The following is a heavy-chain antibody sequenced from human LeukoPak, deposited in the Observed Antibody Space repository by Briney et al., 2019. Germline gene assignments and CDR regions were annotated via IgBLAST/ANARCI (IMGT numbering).Heavy chain of an antibody. CDR3: ARRYCSGGSCYSERGAFDI. CDR1: GGSISSTYY. J-gene: IGHJ3*02. Sequence: PSETLSLTCTVSGGSISSTYYWDWIRQPPGQGLEWIGSIYYSGTTYYNPSLKSRVTISVDTSKNQFSLKLSSVTAADTAVYYCARRYCSGGSCYSERGAFDIWGQGTMVTVSS. CDR2: IYYSGTT. D-gene: IGHD2-15*01. V-gene: IGHV4-39*07.